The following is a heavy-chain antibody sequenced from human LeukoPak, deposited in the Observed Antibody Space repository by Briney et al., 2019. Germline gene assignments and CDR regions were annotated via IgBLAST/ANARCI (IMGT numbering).Heavy chain of an antibody. CDR2: ISSSSSYI. CDR1: GFTFSSYS. CDR3: ATKSSSWEDDAFDI. V-gene: IGHV3-21*01. D-gene: IGHD6-13*01. Sequence: GGSLRLSCAASGFTFSSYSMNWVRQAPGKGLEWVSSISSSSSYIYYADSVKGRLTISRDNAKNSLYLQMNSLRAEDTAVYYCATKSSSWEDDAFDIWGQGTMVTVSS. J-gene: IGHJ3*02.